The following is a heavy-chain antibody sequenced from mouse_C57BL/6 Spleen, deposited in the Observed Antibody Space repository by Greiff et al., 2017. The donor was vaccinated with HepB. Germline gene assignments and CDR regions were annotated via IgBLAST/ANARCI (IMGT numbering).Heavy chain of an antibody. CDR1: GFTFSSYG. V-gene: IGHV5-6*02. Sequence: EVMLVESGGDLVKPGGSLKLSCAASGFTFSSYGMSWVRQTPDKRLEWVATISSGGSYTYYPDSVKGRFTISRDNAKNTLYLQMISLKSEDTSMYYCARGEDYYYVAWFAYWGQGTLVTVSA. CDR2: ISSGGSYT. J-gene: IGHJ3*01. CDR3: ARGEDYYYVAWFAY. D-gene: IGHD1-1*01.